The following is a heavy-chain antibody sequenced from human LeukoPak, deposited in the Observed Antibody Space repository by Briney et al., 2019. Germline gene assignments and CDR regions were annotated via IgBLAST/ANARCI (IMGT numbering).Heavy chain of an antibody. D-gene: IGHD3-10*01. Sequence: SQTLSLTCTVSGYSSCRSDYSWSWIRQPPGKGLEWVGYIYHSGSTYYNPSLRSRVTMSIDRSKNQFSLKLPSVTAADTAVYYCARVGSGDAFDIWGQGTMVTVSS. J-gene: IGHJ3*02. V-gene: IGHV4-30-2*01. CDR1: GYSSCRSDYS. CDR2: IYHSGST. CDR3: ARVGSGDAFDI.